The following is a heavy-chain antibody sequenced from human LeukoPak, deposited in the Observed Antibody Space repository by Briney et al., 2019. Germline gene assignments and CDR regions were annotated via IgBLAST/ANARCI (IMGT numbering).Heavy chain of an antibody. V-gene: IGHV4-61*09. CDR1: GGSISSGSYY. CDR2: IYYSGST. CDR3: ARGDYSSSWYEYNWFDP. J-gene: IGHJ5*02. D-gene: IGHD6-13*01. Sequence: SQTLSLTCTVSGGSISSGSYYWSWIRQPAGKGLEWIGYIYYSGSTNYNPSLKSRVTISVDTSKNQFSLKLSSVTAADTAVYYCARGDYSSSWYEYNWFDPWGQGTLVTVSS.